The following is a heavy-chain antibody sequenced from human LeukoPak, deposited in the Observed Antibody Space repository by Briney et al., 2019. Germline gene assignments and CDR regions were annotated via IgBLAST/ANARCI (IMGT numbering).Heavy chain of an antibody. J-gene: IGHJ3*02. V-gene: IGHV1-24*01. CDR2: FDPEDGET. D-gene: IGHD1-26*01. Sequence: ASVKVSCKVSGYTLTELSMHWVRQAPGKWLEWMGGFDPEDGETIYAQKFQGRVTMTEDTSTDTAYMELSSLRSEDTAVYYCATKSRSYGAFDIWGQGTMVTVSS. CDR3: ATKSRSYGAFDI. CDR1: GYTLTELS.